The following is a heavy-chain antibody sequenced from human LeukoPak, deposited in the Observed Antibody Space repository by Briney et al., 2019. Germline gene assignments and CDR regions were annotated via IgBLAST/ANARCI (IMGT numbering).Heavy chain of an antibody. CDR3: ARGQENYYDSSGYYQLFDY. V-gene: IGHV4-34*01. D-gene: IGHD3-22*01. CDR1: GGSFSGYY. J-gene: IGHJ4*02. Sequence: SETLSLTCAVYGGSFSGYYWSWIRQPPGKGLEWIGEINHSGSTNYNPSLKCRVTISVDTSKNQFSLKLSSVTAADTAVYYCARGQENYYDSSGYYQLFDYWGQGTLVTVSS. CDR2: INHSGST.